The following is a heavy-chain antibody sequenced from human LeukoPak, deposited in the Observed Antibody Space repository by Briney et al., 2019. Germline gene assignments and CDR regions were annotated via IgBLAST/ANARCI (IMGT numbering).Heavy chain of an antibody. D-gene: IGHD6-19*01. CDR3: ARHLSSGWSDY. CDR1: GASISSSS. CDR2: IYYSGTA. J-gene: IGHJ4*02. V-gene: IGHV4-59*08. Sequence: SETLSLTCTASGASISSSSWTWIRQPPGKGLECIGFIYYSGTAHYNPSLKSRVTISLDTSKNQFSLRLSSVTAADTAVYYCARHLSSGWSDYWGQGTLVTVSS.